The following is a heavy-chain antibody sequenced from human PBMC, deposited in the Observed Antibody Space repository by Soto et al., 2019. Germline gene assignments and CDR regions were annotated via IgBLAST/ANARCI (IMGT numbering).Heavy chain of an antibody. CDR2: IWYDGSNK. CDR1: GFTFSSYS. V-gene: IGHV3-33*08. Sequence: LRLSCAASGFTFSSYSMHWVRQAPGKGLEWVAVIWYDGSNKYYADSVKGRFAISRDNSKNTLYLQMNSLRAEDTAVYYCARESFFGVVTPSYGMDGWGQGTTVTVSS. D-gene: IGHD3-3*01. J-gene: IGHJ6*02. CDR3: ARESFFGVVTPSYGMDG.